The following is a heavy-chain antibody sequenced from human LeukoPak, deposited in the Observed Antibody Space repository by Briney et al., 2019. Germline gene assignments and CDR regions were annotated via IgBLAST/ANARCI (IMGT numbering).Heavy chain of an antibody. Sequence: RPGGSLRLSCAAFGFTFSDYAMHWVRQAPGKGLEWVALISYDGSNEYYADSVKGRFTISRDNSRNTLYLQMNSLRAEDTAVYYCAKVRVVFNWNYAYYFDYWGQGTLVTVSS. J-gene: IGHJ4*02. V-gene: IGHV3-30*18. D-gene: IGHD1-7*01. CDR3: AKVRVVFNWNYAYYFDY. CDR1: GFTFSDYA. CDR2: ISYDGSNE.